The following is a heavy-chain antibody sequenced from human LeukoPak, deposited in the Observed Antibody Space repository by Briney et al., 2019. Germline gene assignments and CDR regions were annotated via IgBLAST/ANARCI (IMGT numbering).Heavy chain of an antibody. CDR3: AKSSSGSPWIDY. Sequence: SETLSLTCTVSGGSINYNYWSWIRQPAGKGLEWIGRIYTSGSTNYNPSLKSRVTISVDTSKNQFSLKLSSVTAADTAVYYCAKSSSGSPWIDYWGQGTLVTVSS. D-gene: IGHD1-26*01. J-gene: IGHJ4*02. CDR2: IYTSGST. CDR1: GGSINYNY. V-gene: IGHV4-4*07.